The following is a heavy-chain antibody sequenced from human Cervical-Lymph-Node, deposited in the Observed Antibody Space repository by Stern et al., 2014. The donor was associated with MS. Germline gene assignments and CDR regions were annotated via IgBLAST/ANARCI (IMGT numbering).Heavy chain of an antibody. V-gene: IGHV3-33*01. CDR2: VWYDGSTA. D-gene: IGHD5-24*01. CDR3: ARGHIPYAYNYLFDY. CDR1: GFTFRSYG. J-gene: IGHJ4*02. Sequence: VQLVQSGGGVVQPGTSLRLSCAAPGFTFRSYGMHWVRQAPGKGLEWVALVWYDGSTAYYRNSVKGRFTISRDNSNNTLFLQMNSLTAEDTAVYYCARGHIPYAYNYLFDYWGQGTLVTVSS.